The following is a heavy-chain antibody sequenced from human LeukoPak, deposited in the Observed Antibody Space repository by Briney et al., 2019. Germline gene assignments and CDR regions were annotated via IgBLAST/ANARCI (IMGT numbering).Heavy chain of an antibody. CDR2: IIPILGVA. V-gene: IGHV1-69*02. J-gene: IGHJ4*01. Sequence: SVKVSXKASGYTFTSYYMRWVRQAPGQELEWMGRIIPILGVANYAQKFQGRVTITADKSTSTAYMELSSLRSEDTAVYYCATLVGAGGIDYWGHGTLVTVSS. CDR1: GYTFTSYY. D-gene: IGHD1-26*01. CDR3: ATLVGAGGIDY.